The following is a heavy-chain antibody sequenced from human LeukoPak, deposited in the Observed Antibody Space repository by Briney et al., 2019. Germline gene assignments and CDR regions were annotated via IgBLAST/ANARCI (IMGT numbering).Heavy chain of an antibody. CDR1: GGSISSYY. J-gene: IGHJ6*03. Sequence: PSETLSLTCTVSGGSISSYYWGWIRQPPGKGLEWIGSIYYSGSTYYNPSLKSRVTISVDTSKNQFSLKLSSVTAADTAVYYCARSCDFWSGYYTYYYYMDVWGKGTTVAVSS. CDR2: IYYSGST. V-gene: IGHV4-39*01. D-gene: IGHD3-3*01. CDR3: ARSCDFWSGYYTYYYYMDV.